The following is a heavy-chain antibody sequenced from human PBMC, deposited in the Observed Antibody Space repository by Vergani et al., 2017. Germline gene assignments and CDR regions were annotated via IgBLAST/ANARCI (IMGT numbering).Heavy chain of an antibody. D-gene: IGHD3-10*01. CDR1: GYTLTELS. V-gene: IGHV1-24*01. J-gene: IGHJ4*02. CDR2: FDPEDGET. CDR3: ARSGPLMRGQYYYGSGSYYPFDY. Sequence: QVQLVQSGAEVKKPGASVKVSCKVSGYTLTELSMHWVRQAPGKGLEWMGGFDPEDGETIYAQKFQGRVTMTRDTSISTAYMELSRLRSDDTAVYYCARSGPLMRGQYYYGSGSYYPFDYWGQGTLVTVSS.